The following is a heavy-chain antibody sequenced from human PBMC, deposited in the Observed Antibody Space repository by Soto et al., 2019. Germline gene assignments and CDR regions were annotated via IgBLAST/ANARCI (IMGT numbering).Heavy chain of an antibody. D-gene: IGHD2-2*01. V-gene: IGHV4-39*01. CDR3: ARQVPAAIRPGWFDP. CDR2: SYYSGST. J-gene: IGHJ5*02. Sequence: SETLYLTCTVSGGSISRSTYYWGWIRQPPGKGLERIGSSYYSGSTYYTPSLKSRVTISVDTSKNQFSLKLSSVTAADTAVYYCARQVPAAIRPGWFDPWGQGTLVTVSS. CDR1: GGSISRSTYY.